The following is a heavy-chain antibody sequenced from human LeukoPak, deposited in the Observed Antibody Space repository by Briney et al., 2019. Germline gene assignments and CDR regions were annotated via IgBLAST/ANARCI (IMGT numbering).Heavy chain of an antibody. Sequence: GGSLRLSCAASGFIFSSCMNWGRRAAGEGLEGVSSISGSSFYINYADSVRGRFTISRDNAENSVYLQMSSLRDEDTAVYYCARIRDPYGYAHLDLWGQGTLVTVST. CDR2: ISGSSFYI. D-gene: IGHD5-18*01. J-gene: IGHJ4*02. V-gene: IGHV3-21*01. CDR3: ARIRDPYGYAHLDL. CDR1: GFIFSSC.